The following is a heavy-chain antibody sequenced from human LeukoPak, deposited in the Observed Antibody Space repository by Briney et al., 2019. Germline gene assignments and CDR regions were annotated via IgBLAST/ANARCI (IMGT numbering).Heavy chain of an antibody. CDR3: ARFVRGGDCFDY. Sequence: GGSLRLSCAASGFTFSSYWMHWVRQAPGKGLVWVSRINSDGSSTSYADYVKGRFTISRDNAKNTLYLQMNSLRAEDTAVYYCARFVRGGDCFDYWGQGTLVTVSS. CDR1: GFTFSSYW. J-gene: IGHJ4*02. CDR2: INSDGSST. D-gene: IGHD2-21*01. V-gene: IGHV3-74*01.